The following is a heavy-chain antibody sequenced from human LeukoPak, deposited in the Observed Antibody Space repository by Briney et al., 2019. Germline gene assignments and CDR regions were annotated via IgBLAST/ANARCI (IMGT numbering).Heavy chain of an antibody. J-gene: IGHJ4*02. CDR2: IYYSGST. CDR1: GGSISSGGYY. D-gene: IGHD2-2*01. Sequence: SETLSLTCTVSGGSISSGGYYWSWIRQHPGKGLEWIGYIYYSGSTYYNPSLKSRVTISVDTSKNQFSLKLSSVTAADTAVYYCARERRDCSSTSCYANFDYWGQGTLVTVSS. V-gene: IGHV4-31*03. CDR3: ARERRDCSSTSCYANFDY.